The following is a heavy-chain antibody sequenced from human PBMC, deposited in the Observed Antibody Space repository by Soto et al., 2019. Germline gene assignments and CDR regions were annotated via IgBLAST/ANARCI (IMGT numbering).Heavy chain of an antibody. D-gene: IGHD3-10*01. J-gene: IGHJ4*02. V-gene: IGHV4-34*01. CDR3: ARPENSGSYPHFDY. CDR1: GGSFSGYY. Sequence: QVQLQQWGAGLLKPSETLSLTCAVYGGSFSGYYWSWIRQPPGKGLEWIGEINHSGSTNYNTSLKSRFSILVDTSKNQFSLKLPSVTAADTAVYYCARPENSGSYPHFDYWGQGTLVTVSS. CDR2: INHSGST.